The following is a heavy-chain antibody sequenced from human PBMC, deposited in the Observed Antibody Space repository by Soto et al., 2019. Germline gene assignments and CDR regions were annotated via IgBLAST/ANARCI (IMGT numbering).Heavy chain of an antibody. CDR3: ARRDNRPHYYYGMDV. V-gene: IGHV4-31*03. J-gene: IGHJ6*02. Sequence: QVQLQESGPGLVKPSQTLSLTCTVSGGSISSGGYYWSWIRQHPGKGLEWIGYIYYSGSTYYNPSLKSRVTISVDTSKNQFSLKLSSVTAADTAVYYCARRDNRPHYYYGMDVWDQGTTVTVSS. CDR1: GGSISSGGYY. CDR2: IYYSGST. D-gene: IGHD1-20*01.